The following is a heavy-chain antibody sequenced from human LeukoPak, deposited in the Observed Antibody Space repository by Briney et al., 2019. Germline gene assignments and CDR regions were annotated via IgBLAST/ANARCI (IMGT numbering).Heavy chain of an antibody. CDR1: SGSISTSNYY. D-gene: IGHD6-13*01. Sequence: PSETLSLTCTVSSGSISTSNYYWGWVRQPPGKALEWIGNIFYSGSTYYSPSLKSRVTISLDTSRNHFSLKLSSVTAADTAVYYCARDLVAAAGGYFDYWGQGTLATVSS. V-gene: IGHV4-39*07. J-gene: IGHJ4*02. CDR3: ARDLVAAAGGYFDY. CDR2: IFYSGST.